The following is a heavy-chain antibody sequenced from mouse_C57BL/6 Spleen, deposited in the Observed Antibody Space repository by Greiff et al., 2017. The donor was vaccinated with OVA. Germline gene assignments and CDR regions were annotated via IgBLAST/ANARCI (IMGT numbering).Heavy chain of an antibody. CDR1: GYTFTDYY. J-gene: IGHJ3*01. CDR3: ARGANYYGSSPAWFAY. D-gene: IGHD1-1*01. V-gene: IGHV1-76*01. Sequence: VKLQQSGAELVRPGASVKLSCKASGYTFTDYYINWVKQRPGQGLEWIARLYPGSGNTYYNEKFKGKATLTAEKSSSTAYMQLSSLTSEDSAVYFCARGANYYGSSPAWFAYWGQGTLVTVSA. CDR2: LYPGSGNT.